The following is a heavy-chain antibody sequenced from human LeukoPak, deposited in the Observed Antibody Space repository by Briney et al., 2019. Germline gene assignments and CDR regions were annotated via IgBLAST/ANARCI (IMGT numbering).Heavy chain of an antibody. D-gene: IGHD3-9*01. V-gene: IGHV1-69*05. CDR2: IIPIFGTA. CDR1: GGTFSSYA. J-gene: IGHJ4*02. Sequence: GSSVKLSCKASGGTFSSYAISWVRQAPGQGLEWMGGIIPIFGTAYYAQKFQGRVTITTDESTSTAYMELSSLRSEDTAVYYCAREKRYYDILTGPIDSDAADYWGQGTLVTVSS. CDR3: AREKRYYDILTGPIDSDAADY.